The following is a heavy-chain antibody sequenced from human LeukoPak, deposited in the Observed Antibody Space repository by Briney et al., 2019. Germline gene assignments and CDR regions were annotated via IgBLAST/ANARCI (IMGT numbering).Heavy chain of an antibody. V-gene: IGHV3-66*01. D-gene: IGHD6-6*01. J-gene: IGHJ4*02. CDR1: GFTLSDYY. Sequence: GGSLRLSCAASGFTLSDYYMDWVRQAPGKGLEWVSVIYSGGSTYYADSVKGRFTISRDNSKNTLYLQMNSLRAEDTAVYYCARGPPLSIAARTVNYWGQGTLVTVSS. CDR2: IYSGGST. CDR3: ARGPPLSIAARTVNY.